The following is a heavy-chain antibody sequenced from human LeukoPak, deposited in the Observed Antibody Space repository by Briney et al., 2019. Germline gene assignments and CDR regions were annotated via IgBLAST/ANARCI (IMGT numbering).Heavy chain of an antibody. CDR3: ARRAFIAAVDY. J-gene: IGHJ4*02. V-gene: IGHV3-30*02. Sequence: GGSLRLSCTASGFTFCSYGMHWVRQAPGKGLEWVAFIRYDGNNKYYADSVKGRFTISRDNSKNTLYLQMNSLRAEDTAVYYCARRAFIAAVDYWGQGTLVTVSS. D-gene: IGHD6-13*01. CDR2: IRYDGNNK. CDR1: GFTFCSYG.